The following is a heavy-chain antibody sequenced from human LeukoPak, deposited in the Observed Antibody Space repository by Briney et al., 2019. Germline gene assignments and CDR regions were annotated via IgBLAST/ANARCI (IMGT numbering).Heavy chain of an antibody. Sequence: ASVTVSFKSSVYTFTDHYIHWVRQAPGQGLEWMGWINPNRGATNYAQKFQGRLTMTMDTSITTAYMELSRLTSDDTAIYYCARENMDSNSFDYWGPETLVTVSS. J-gene: IGHJ4*02. D-gene: IGHD3/OR15-3a*01. CDR2: INPNRGAT. CDR1: VYTFTDHY. V-gene: IGHV1-2*02. CDR3: ARENMDSNSFDY.